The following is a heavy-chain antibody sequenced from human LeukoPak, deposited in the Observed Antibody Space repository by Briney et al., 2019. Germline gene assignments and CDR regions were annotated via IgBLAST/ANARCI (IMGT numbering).Heavy chain of an antibody. CDR2: IYYSGST. V-gene: IGHV4-59*01. CDR3: ARDANYYDSSGYTFNWFDP. J-gene: IGHJ5*02. D-gene: IGHD3-22*01. Sequence: SGTLCLTCTVSGGSISSYYWSWIRQPPGKGLEWMGYIYYSGSTNYNPSLKSRVTISVDTSKNQCSLKLSSVTAADTAVYYCARDANYYDSSGYTFNWFDPWGQGTLVTVSS. CDR1: GGSISSYY.